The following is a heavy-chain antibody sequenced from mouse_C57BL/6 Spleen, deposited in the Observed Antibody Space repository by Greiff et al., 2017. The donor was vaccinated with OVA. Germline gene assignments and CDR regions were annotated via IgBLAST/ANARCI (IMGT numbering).Heavy chain of an antibody. D-gene: IGHD1-1*01. J-gene: IGHJ3*01. V-gene: IGHV14-2*01. CDR3: AITTVVAFDY. Sequence: EVKLQESGAELVKPGASVTLSCTASGFNIKDYYMHWVKQTTEQGLEWIGRIDPEDGDTKYAPKFQGKATITADTASNTAYLQLSSLTSEDTAVYYCAITTVVAFDYWGQGTLVTVSA. CDR1: GFNIKDYY. CDR2: IDPEDGDT.